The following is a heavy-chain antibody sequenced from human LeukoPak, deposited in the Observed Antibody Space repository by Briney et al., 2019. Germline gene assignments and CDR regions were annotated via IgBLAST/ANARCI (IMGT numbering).Heavy chain of an antibody. V-gene: IGHV1-18*01. D-gene: IGHD6-6*01. CDR2: ISAYNGNT. Sequence: GASVKVSCKASGYTFTSYGISWVRQAPGQGLEWMGWISAYNGNTNYAQKLQGRVTMTTDTSTTTAYMELRSLRSDDTAVYYCARDRWSSSSSEGVFDIWGQGTMVTVFS. CDR3: ARDRWSSSSSEGVFDI. CDR1: GYTFTSYG. J-gene: IGHJ3*02.